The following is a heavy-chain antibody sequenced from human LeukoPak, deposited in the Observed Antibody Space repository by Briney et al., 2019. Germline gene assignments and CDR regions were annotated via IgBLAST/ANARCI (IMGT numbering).Heavy chain of an antibody. CDR2: IYYSGST. D-gene: IGHD6-13*01. CDR3: ARDGRWGSRGVIDP. CDR1: GGSISSGGYY. V-gene: IGHV4-31*03. Sequence: PSETLSLTCTVSGGSISSGGYYWSWIRQHPGKGLEWIGYIYYSGSTYYNPSLRSRVTISVDTSKNQFSLKLSSVTAADTAVYYYARDGRWGSRGVIDPWGQGTLVTVSS. J-gene: IGHJ5*02.